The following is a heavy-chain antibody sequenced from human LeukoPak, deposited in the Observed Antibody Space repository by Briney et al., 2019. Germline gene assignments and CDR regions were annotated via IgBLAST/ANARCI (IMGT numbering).Heavy chain of an antibody. CDR2: FDPEDGET. V-gene: IGHV1-24*01. D-gene: IGHD3-10*01. CDR1: GYTLTELS. CDR3: ATKYYYSDAFDI. Sequence: ASVKVSCKVSGYTLTELSMHWVRQAPGKGLEWMGGFDPEDGETIYAQKFQGRVTMTEDTSTDTAYMELSSLGSEDTAVYYCATKYYYSDAFDIWGQGTMVTVSS. J-gene: IGHJ3*02.